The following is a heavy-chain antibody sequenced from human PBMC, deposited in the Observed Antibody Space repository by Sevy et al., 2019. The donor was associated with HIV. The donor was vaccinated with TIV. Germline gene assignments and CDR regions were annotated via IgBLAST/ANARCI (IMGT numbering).Heavy chain of an antibody. D-gene: IGHD7-27*01. CDR1: GGSFSGYY. CDR2: INHSGST. Sequence: SESLSLTCAVYGGSFSGYYWSWIRQPPGKGLEWIGEINHSGSTNYNPSLKSRVTISVDTSKNQFSLKLSSVTAADTAVYYCAICRTYWGDFDYWGQGTLVTVSS. J-gene: IGHJ4*02. V-gene: IGHV4-34*01. CDR3: AICRTYWGDFDY.